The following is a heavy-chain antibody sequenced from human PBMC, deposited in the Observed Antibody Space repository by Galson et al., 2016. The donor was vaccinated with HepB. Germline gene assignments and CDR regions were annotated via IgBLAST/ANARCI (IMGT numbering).Heavy chain of an antibody. D-gene: IGHD2-21*01. J-gene: IGHJ4*02. Sequence: SLRLSCAASGFSFSSFWMSWVRQAPGKGLEWVANINRDGSEKYYVDSVKGRFTISRDNAKNSLFLQMNSLRADDTAVYYCARDPDLGVGNRPLDYWGQGTLVTVSS. V-gene: IGHV3-7*01. CDR2: INRDGSEK. CDR3: ARDPDLGVGNRPLDY. CDR1: GFSFSSFW.